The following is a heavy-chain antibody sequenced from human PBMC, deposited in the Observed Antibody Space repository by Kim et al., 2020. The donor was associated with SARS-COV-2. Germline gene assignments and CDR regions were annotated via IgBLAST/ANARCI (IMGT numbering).Heavy chain of an antibody. Sequence: SETLSITCTVSGGSISSGGYYWSWIRQHPGKGLEWIGYIYYSGSTYYNPSLKSRVTISVDTSKNQFSLKLSSVTAADTAVYYCARAPGQWLAGGDYWFDPWGQGTLVTVSS. J-gene: IGHJ5*02. CDR1: GGSISSGGYY. V-gene: IGHV4-31*03. CDR3: ARAPGQWLAGGDYWFDP. CDR2: IYYSGST. D-gene: IGHD6-19*01.